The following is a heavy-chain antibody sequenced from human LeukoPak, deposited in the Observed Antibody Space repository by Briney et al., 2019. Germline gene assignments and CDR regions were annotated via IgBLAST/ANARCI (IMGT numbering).Heavy chain of an antibody. V-gene: IGHV4-34*01. D-gene: IGHD3-22*01. Sequence: TSETLSLTCAVYGGSLSAYYWTWIRQPPGKGLEWIGEINHGGSTNYNPSLKSRVTISIDTSKNQFSLKLSSVTAADTAVYFCARGPYSYDSSGAFDIWGQGTMVTVSS. CDR2: INHGGST. CDR1: GGSLSAYY. CDR3: ARGPYSYDSSGAFDI. J-gene: IGHJ3*02.